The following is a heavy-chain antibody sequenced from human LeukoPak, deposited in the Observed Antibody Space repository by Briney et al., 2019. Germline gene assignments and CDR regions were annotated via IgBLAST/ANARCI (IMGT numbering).Heavy chain of an antibody. Sequence: SQTLSLTCTVSGGSISSGSYYWSWIRQPAGKGLEWIGRIYTSGSTNYSPSLKSRLTISLDTSKNQFSLKLSSVTAADTAVYYCARDALGYSGYDFSGPKAFDIWGPGTMVTVSP. D-gene: IGHD5-12*01. CDR2: IYTSGST. CDR1: GGSISSGSYY. CDR3: ARDALGYSGYDFSGPKAFDI. V-gene: IGHV4-61*02. J-gene: IGHJ3*02.